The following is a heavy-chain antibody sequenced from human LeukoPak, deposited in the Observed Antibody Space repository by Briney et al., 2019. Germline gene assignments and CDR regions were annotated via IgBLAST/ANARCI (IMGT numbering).Heavy chain of an antibody. CDR3: ARDSGGSSGWYYFDY. J-gene: IGHJ4*02. Sequence: GGSLRLSCAASEFTFSNFGMNWVRQAPGKGLEWVSYISSRSSSIYYADSVRGRFTISRDNAKNSLYLQMNSLRDDDTAVYYCARDSGGSSGWYYFDYWGQGTLVTVSS. V-gene: IGHV3-48*02. CDR2: ISSRSSSI. CDR1: EFTFSNFG. D-gene: IGHD6-13*01.